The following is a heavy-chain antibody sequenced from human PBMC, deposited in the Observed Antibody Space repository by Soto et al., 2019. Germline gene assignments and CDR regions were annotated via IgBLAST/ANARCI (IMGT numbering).Heavy chain of an antibody. CDR2: IYYSGST. Sequence: SETLSLTCTVSGGSISSYYWSWIRQPPGKGLEWIGYIYYSGSTNYNPSLKSRVTISVDTSKNQFSLKLSSVTAADTAVYYCARHSGSRNWGALDYWGQGTLVTVSS. D-gene: IGHD7-27*01. V-gene: IGHV4-59*08. CDR3: ARHSGSRNWGALDY. J-gene: IGHJ4*02. CDR1: GGSISSYY.